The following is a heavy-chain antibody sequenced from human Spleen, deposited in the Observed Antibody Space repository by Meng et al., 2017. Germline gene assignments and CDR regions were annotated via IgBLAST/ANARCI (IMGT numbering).Heavy chain of an antibody. CDR2: INPGDSDT. CDR3: TRTPRGYYDSSSFFDALDI. J-gene: IGHJ3*02. CDR1: GYTFTSYW. V-gene: IGHV5-51*01. D-gene: IGHD3-22*01. Sequence: GESLKISCKGSGYTFTSYWIGWVRQMPGKGLEWMGIINPGDSDTRYSPSFQGQVTIPADKSTTTAYMQWSSLKASDTAMYYCTRTPRGYYDSSSFFDALDIWGQGTMVTVSS.